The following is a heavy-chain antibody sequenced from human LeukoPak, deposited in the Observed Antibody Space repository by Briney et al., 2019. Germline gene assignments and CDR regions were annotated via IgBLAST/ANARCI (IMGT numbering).Heavy chain of an antibody. CDR2: IIPIFGTA. Sequence: SVKVSCKASGGTFSSYAISWVRQAPGQGLEWMGGIIPIFGTANYAQKFQGRVTITADESTSTAYMELSSLRSEDTAVYYCAREHYGAQYFDYWGQGTLVTVSA. V-gene: IGHV1-69*13. D-gene: IGHD4-17*01. CDR1: GGTFSSYA. CDR3: AREHYGAQYFDY. J-gene: IGHJ4*02.